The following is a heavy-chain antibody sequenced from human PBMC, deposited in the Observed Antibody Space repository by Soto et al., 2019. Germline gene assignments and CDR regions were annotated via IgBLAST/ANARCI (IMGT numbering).Heavy chain of an antibody. CDR2: TIPNFGKA. CDR3: ALWGFRDGNNSKYNYSGMDV. D-gene: IGHD1-1*01. CDR1: GGPFNRFT. V-gene: IGHV1-69*01. Sequence: VQLVQSGAEVKKPGSSVKLSCKASGGPFNRFTISWVRQAPGQGLGGMGGTIPNFGKANYAQKFQGRVAIIADESTSAAYMELRSLRSEDTAVYYCALWGFRDGNNSKYNYSGMDVWGQGTTVTVSS. J-gene: IGHJ6*02.